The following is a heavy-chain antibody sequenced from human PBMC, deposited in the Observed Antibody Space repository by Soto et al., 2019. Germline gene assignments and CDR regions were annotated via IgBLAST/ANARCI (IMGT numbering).Heavy chain of an antibody. J-gene: IGHJ6*02. CDR1: GFTFSSYA. D-gene: IGHD3-10*01. CDR2: ISGSGGST. V-gene: IGHV3-23*01. Sequence: EVQLLESGGGLVQPGGSLRLSCAASGFTFSSYAMSWVRQAPGKGLEWVSAISGSGGSTYYADSVKGRFTISRDNSKNTLYLQMNSLRAEETAVYYCAKGSGGDYYYYYYGMDVWGQGTTVTVSS. CDR3: AKGSGGDYYYYYYGMDV.